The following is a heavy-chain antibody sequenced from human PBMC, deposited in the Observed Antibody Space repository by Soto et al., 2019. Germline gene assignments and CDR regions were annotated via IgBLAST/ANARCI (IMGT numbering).Heavy chain of an antibody. D-gene: IGHD2-2*01. V-gene: IGHV4-59*01. Sequence: QVQLQESGPGLVKPSETLSLNCTVSGGSISTYYWSWIRQPPGKGLEWIGYIYYSGSTNYNPSLKSRVTISGDTSKNHFSLRLNPVTAADTAAFFRVRGRAQLRRGAFDMWGQGTMVTVSS. CDR2: IYYSGST. J-gene: IGHJ3*02. CDR3: VRGRAQLRRGAFDM. CDR1: GGSISTYY.